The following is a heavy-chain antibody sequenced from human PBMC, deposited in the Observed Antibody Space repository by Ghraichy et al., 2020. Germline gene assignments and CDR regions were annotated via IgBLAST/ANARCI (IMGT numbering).Heavy chain of an antibody. J-gene: IGHJ4*02. CDR3: ARDDGLVVVPAATIDY. CDR1: GFTFSSYG. D-gene: IGHD2-2*01. CDR2: IWYDGSNK. Sequence: GGSLRLSCAASGFTFSSYGMHWVRQAPGKGLEWVAVIWYDGSNKYYADSVKGRFTISRDNSKNTLYLQMNSLRAEDTAVYYCARDDGLVVVPAATIDYWGQGTLVTVSS. V-gene: IGHV3-33*01.